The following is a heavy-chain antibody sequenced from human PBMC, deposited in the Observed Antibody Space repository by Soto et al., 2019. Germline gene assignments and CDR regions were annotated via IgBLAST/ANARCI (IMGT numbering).Heavy chain of an antibody. CDR2: ISSSSSYI. J-gene: IGHJ6*02. Sequence: PGGSLRLSCAASGFTFSSYSMNWVRQAPGKGLECVSSISSSSSYIYYADSVKGRFTISRDNAKNSLYLQMNSLRAEDTAVYYCARDHAPGLRFLEWVEDGMDVWGQGTTVTVSS. CDR3: ARDHAPGLRFLEWVEDGMDV. D-gene: IGHD3-3*01. CDR1: GFTFSSYS. V-gene: IGHV3-21*01.